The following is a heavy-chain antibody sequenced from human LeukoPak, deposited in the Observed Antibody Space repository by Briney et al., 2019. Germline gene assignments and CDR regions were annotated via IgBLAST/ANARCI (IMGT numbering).Heavy chain of an antibody. CDR2: ISGSGGST. J-gene: IGHJ4*02. Sequence: PGGSLRLSCAASGFTFSSYAMSWVRQAPGKGLEWVSAISGSGGSTYYADSVKGRFTISRDNSKNTLYLQMNSLRAEDTAVYYCAKDRLRGYSYGYWWEDYWGQGTLVTVSS. CDR1: GFTFSSYA. V-gene: IGHV3-23*01. D-gene: IGHD5-18*01. CDR3: AKDRLRGYSYGYWWEDY.